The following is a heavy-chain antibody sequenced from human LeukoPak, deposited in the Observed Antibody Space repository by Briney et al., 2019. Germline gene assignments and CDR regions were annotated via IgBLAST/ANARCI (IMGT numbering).Heavy chain of an antibody. Sequence: ASVKVSCKASGYTFTGYYMHWVRQAPGQGLEWMGWINPNSGGTNYAQKFQGRVTMARDTSISTAYMELGRLRSDDTAVYYCARGVAEPLRKYDAFDIWGQGTMVTVSS. D-gene: IGHD2-15*01. V-gene: IGHV1-2*02. CDR1: GYTFTGYY. CDR2: INPNSGGT. CDR3: ARGVAEPLRKYDAFDI. J-gene: IGHJ3*02.